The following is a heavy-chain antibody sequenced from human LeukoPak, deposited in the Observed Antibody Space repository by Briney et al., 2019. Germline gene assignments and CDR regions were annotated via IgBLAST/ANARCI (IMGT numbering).Heavy chain of an antibody. V-gene: IGHV1-18*01. Sequence: ASVKVSCKASGYTFTSYGISWVRQAPGQGLEWMGWISAYNGNTNYARKLQGRVTMTTDTSTSTAYMELRSLRSDDTAVYYCARDRPIITGSWYGFDYWGQGTLITVSS. CDR2: ISAYNGNT. CDR3: ARDRPIITGSWYGFDY. CDR1: GYTFTSYG. J-gene: IGHJ4*02. D-gene: IGHD6-13*01.